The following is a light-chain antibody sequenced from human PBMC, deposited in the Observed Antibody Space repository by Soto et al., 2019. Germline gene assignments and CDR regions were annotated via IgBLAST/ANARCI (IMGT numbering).Light chain of an antibody. CDR1: RSDVGAYNY. V-gene: IGLV2-14*01. Sequence: QSALTQPASVSGSPGQSIAISCTGTRSDVGAYNYVSWYQQHPGKAPKLMISEVTNRPSGVSDRFSGSKSGNTASLTISGXQAEDEADYYCSSFTSRFTFVFGTGTKSPS. J-gene: IGLJ1*01. CDR3: SSFTSRFTFV. CDR2: EVT.